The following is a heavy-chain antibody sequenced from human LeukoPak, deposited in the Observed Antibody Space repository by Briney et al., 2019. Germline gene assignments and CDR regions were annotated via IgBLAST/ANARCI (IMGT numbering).Heavy chain of an antibody. V-gene: IGHV3-66*01. D-gene: IGHD3-16*01. CDR3: ARAVPNYDSGRKPSYGMDV. CDR1: GFTVSGIY. Sequence: PGGSLRLSCAASGFTVSGIYMSWVRQAPGKGLEWVSHIYSGGITYYADSVQGRFSLSRDNSKNTLDLQMRNLRDDDTAVYYCARAVPNYDSGRKPSYGMDVWGQGTTVTVSS. J-gene: IGHJ6*02. CDR2: IYSGGIT.